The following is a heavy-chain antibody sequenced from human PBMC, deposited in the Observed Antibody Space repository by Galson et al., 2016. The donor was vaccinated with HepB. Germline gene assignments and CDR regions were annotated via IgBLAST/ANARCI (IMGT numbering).Heavy chain of an antibody. V-gene: IGHV3-21*01. D-gene: IGHD2-2*01. CDR2: ITSGGTYI. J-gene: IGHJ4*02. CDR1: GFTFSTYA. CDR3: ARGWAVGPDPYYFDS. Sequence: SLRLSCAASGFTFSTYAMSWVRQAPGKGLEWVSSITSGGTYIHYADSVKGRFTISRDNALYLHMSSPRVEDTAVYYCARGWAVGPDPYYFDSWGQGTLVTVSS.